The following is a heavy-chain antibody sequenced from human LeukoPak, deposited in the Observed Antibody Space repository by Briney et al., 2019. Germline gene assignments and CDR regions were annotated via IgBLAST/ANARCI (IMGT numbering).Heavy chain of an antibody. CDR2: IYHSGST. CDR1: GYSISSGYY. V-gene: IGHV4-38-2*01. D-gene: IGHD3-3*01. CDR3: ARRITIFGVVIIQHAFDI. Sequence: LETLSLTCAVSGYSISSGYYWGWIRQPPGKGLEWIGSIYHSGSTYYNPSLKSRVTISVDTSKNQFSLKLSSVTAADTAVYYCARRITIFGVVIIQHAFDIWGQGTMVTVSS. J-gene: IGHJ3*02.